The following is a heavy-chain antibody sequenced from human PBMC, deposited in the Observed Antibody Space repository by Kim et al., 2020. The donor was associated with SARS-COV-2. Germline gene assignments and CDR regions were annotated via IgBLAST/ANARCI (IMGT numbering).Heavy chain of an antibody. D-gene: IGHD4-4*01. J-gene: IGHJ4*02. CDR1: GGSISSSSYY. CDR2: IYYSGST. Sequence: SETLSLTCTVSGGSISSSSYYWGWIRQPPGKGLEWIGSIYYSGSTYYNPSLKSRVTISVDTSKNQFSLKLSSVTAADTAVYYCARQPQDPYTVTMRTYYFDYWGQGTLVTVSS. CDR3: ARQPQDPYTVTMRTYYFDY. V-gene: IGHV4-39*01.